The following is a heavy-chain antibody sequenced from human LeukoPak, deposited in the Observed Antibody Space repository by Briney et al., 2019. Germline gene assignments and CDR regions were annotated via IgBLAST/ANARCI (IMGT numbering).Heavy chain of an antibody. CDR1: GYTFTGFY. CDR3: ARDPSSQRWLQFYDY. Sequence: ASVKVSCKASGYTFTGFYIHWVRQAPGQGLEWMGWINPNSGGTKYAQKFQGRVTMTRDTSISTAYMDLSRLTSDDTAVYYCARDPSSQRWLQFYDYWSQGTLVTVSS. V-gene: IGHV1-2*02. CDR2: INPNSGGT. J-gene: IGHJ4*02. D-gene: IGHD5-24*01.